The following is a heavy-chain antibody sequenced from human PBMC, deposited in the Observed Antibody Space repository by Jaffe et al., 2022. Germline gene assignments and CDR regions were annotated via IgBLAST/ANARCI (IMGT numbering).Heavy chain of an antibody. CDR1: GFTFSSYA. CDR3: AKVGGDYGDYGARYYFDY. J-gene: IGHJ4*02. D-gene: IGHD4-17*01. V-gene: IGHV3-23*01. Sequence: EVQLLESGGGLVQPGGSLRLSCAASGFTFSSYAMSWVRQAPGKGLEWVSAISGSGGSTYYADSVKGRFTISRDNSKNTLYLQMNSLRAEDTAVYYCAKVGGDYGDYGARYYFDYWGQGTLVTVSS. CDR2: ISGSGGST.